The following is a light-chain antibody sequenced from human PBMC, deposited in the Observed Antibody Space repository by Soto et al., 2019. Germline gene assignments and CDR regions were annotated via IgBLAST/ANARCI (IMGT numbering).Light chain of an antibody. CDR1: QNIGSS. J-gene: IGKJ2*01. CDR3: QQHNDYSAVT. V-gene: IGKV1-5*01. CDR2: DAS. Sequence: DIQMTQSPSTLSASVGDRVTITCRASQNIGSSLAWYQHRPGKAPKLLIFDASTLQTGVPSRFSGSGFGTEFTLTTTGLQPADFATYYCQQHNDYSAVTFGQGTKLEIK.